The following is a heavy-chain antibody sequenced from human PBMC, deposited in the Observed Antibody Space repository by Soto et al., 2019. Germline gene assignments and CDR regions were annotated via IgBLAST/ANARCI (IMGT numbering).Heavy chain of an antibody. Sequence: PSETLSLTCTVSGGSISSSSYYWGWIRQPPGKGLEWIGSIYYSGSTYYNPSLKSRVTISVDTSKNQFSLKLSSVTAADTAVYYCARGYSGYDHWGPGTLVTVSS. CDR2: IYYSGST. J-gene: IGHJ5*02. CDR3: ARGYSGYDH. V-gene: IGHV4-39*01. D-gene: IGHD5-12*01. CDR1: GGSISSSSYY.